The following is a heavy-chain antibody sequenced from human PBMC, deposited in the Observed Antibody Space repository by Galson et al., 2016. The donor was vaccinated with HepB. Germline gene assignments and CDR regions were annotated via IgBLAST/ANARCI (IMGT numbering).Heavy chain of an antibody. D-gene: IGHD6-19*01. V-gene: IGHV1-46*01. J-gene: IGHJ4*02. Sequence: SVKVSCKASGYTFTSYYMHWVRQAPGQGLEWMGRINPSGGSTGYAQKFQGRVTMTRDTSTSTVYMELSSLRSEDTAVYYCARDPRIAVAGTGAYFDSWGQGTLVTVSS. CDR2: INPSGGST. CDR3: ARDPRIAVAGTGAYFDS. CDR1: GYTFTSYY.